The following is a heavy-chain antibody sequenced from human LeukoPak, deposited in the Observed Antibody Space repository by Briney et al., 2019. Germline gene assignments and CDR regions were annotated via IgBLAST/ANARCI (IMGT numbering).Heavy chain of an antibody. CDR1: GFTFSSYG. Sequence: PGRSLRLSCAASGFTFSSYGMHWVRQAPGKGLEWVAVISYDGSNKYYAGSVKGRFTISRDNSKNTLYLQMNSLRAEDTGVYYCAKDQDYWGQGTLITVSS. J-gene: IGHJ4*02. V-gene: IGHV3-30*18. CDR2: ISYDGSNK. CDR3: AKDQDY.